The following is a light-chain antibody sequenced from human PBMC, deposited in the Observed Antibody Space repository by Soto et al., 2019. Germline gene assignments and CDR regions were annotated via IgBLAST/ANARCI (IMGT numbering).Light chain of an antibody. CDR1: SSNVGSNY. V-gene: IGLV1-47*01. CDR2: RNN. Sequence: QSVLTQPPSASATPGQSVTISCSGSSSNVGSNYVSWYQQIPGTAPKLLIYRNNQRPSGVPDRFSGSKSGTSASLAISGLRSEDEADYYCASWDDSLSGGVFGGGTKLTVL. CDR3: ASWDDSLSGGV. J-gene: IGLJ3*02.